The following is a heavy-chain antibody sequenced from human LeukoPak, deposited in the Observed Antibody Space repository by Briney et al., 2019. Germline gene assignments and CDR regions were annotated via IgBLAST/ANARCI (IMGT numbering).Heavy chain of an antibody. CDR1: GFTFSSYG. V-gene: IGHV3-30*02. CDR2: IRYDGSNK. J-gene: IGHJ6*03. CDR3: AREANFYDFWSGYSPYYYYMDV. D-gene: IGHD3-3*01. Sequence: GGSLRLSCAASGFTFSSYGMHWVRQAPGKGLEWVAFIRYDGSNKYYADSVKGRFTISRDNSKNTLYLQMNSLRAEDTAVYYCAREANFYDFWSGYSPYYYYMDVWGKGTTVTVSS.